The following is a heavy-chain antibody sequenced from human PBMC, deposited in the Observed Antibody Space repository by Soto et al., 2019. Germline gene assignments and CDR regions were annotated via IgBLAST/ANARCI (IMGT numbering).Heavy chain of an antibody. V-gene: IGHV4-59*01. J-gene: IGHJ6*03. CDR2: IYYSGST. D-gene: IGHD3-10*01. CDR1: GGSISSYY. CDR3: ARERISDGSGSYYYYYMDV. Sequence: ASETLSLTCTVSGGSISSYYWSWIRQPPGKGLEWIGYIYYSGSTNYNPSLKSRVTISVDTSKNQFSLKLSSVTAADTAVYYCARERISDGSGSYYYYYMDVWGKGTTVTVSS.